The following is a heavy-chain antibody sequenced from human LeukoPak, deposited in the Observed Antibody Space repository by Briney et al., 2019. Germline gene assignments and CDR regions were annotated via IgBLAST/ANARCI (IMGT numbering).Heavy chain of an antibody. CDR1: GGTLNNYA. CDR2: IIPILNIV. J-gene: IGHJ6*03. CDR3: ARNEQWLDRGAYYYYMDV. D-gene: IGHD6-19*01. Sequence: SVKVSCKASGGTLNNYAISWVRQAPGQGLEWVGRIIPILNIVNYAQKFQDRVTITADRSTSTAYMELSSLRSEDTAVYYCARNEQWLDRGAYYYYMDVWGKGTTVTVSS. V-gene: IGHV1-69*04.